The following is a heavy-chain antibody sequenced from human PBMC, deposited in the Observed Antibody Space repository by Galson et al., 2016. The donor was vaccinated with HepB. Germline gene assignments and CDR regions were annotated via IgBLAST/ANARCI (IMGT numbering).Heavy chain of an antibody. D-gene: IGHD2-2*01. J-gene: IGHJ4*02. CDR2: IYSGGAT. CDR1: GISVSNNY. V-gene: IGHV3-53*01. Sequence: SLRLSCAASGISVSNNYMIWVRQAPGKGLEWVSSIYSGGATHYADAVKGRFTVSRDNSKNTVSLQMSSLRAEDTATYYCAKCGSTSCPANWGQGILVTVSS. CDR3: AKCGSTSCPAN.